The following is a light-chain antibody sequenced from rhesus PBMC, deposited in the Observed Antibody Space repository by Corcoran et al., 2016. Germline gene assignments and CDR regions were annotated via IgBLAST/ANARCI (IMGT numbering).Light chain of an antibody. CDR2: AVT. CDR1: TSDVGDYDY. V-gene: IGLV2-38*01. CDR3: CSYRSGSTDV. Sequence: QSALTQPPSVSKSLGQSVTISCTGTTSDVGDYDYVSWYQQHPGKAPKLLIYAVTKRPSGVSDRFSGSKSANTASLTISGLQAEDEADYYCCSYRSGSTDVFGSGTKLTVL. J-gene: IGLJ6*01.